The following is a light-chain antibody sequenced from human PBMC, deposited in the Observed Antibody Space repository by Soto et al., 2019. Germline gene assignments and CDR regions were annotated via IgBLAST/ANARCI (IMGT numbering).Light chain of an antibody. J-gene: IGKJ1*01. CDR2: GAS. V-gene: IGKV3-15*01. Sequence: EIVMTQSPATLSVSPGERATLSCRASQSVSSNLAWYRQKPGQAPRLLIYGASTRATGIPARFSGSGSGTEFTLTISSLQSEDFAVYYCQQYNDLPPGRTFGQGTKVEIK. CDR1: QSVSSN. CDR3: QQYNDLPPGRT.